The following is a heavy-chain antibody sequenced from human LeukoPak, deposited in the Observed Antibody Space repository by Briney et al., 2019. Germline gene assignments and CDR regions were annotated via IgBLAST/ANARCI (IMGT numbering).Heavy chain of an antibody. CDR1: GFTFSNAW. CDR2: IKSKTDGGTT. J-gene: IGHJ3*02. Sequence: GGSLRLSCAASGFTFSNAWMSWVRQAPGKGLEWVGRIKSKTDGGTTDYAAPVKGRFTISRDDSKNTLYLQMNSLKTEDTAVYYCQGRDPHDAFDIWGQGTMVTVSS. V-gene: IGHV3-15*01. CDR3: QGRDPHDAFDI.